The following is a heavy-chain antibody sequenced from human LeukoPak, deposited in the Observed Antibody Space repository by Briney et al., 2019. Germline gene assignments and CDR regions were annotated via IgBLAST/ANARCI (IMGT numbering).Heavy chain of an antibody. V-gene: IGHV3-30*02. CDR1: GFTFSSYG. CDR3: AKCRDGYNDFDY. CDR2: IWYDGSHK. J-gene: IGHJ4*02. Sequence: PGGSLRLSCAASGFTFSSYGMHWVRQAPGKGLEWVAVIWYDGSHKYYADSVKGRFTISRDNSKNTLYLQMNSLRAEDTAVYYCAKCRDGYNDFDYWGQGTLVTVSS. D-gene: IGHD5-24*01.